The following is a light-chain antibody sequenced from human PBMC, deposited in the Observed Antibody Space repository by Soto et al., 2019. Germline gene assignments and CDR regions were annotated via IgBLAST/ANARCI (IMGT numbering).Light chain of an antibody. CDR2: DVS. J-gene: IGLJ2*01. CDR1: SVDVGGYNY. CDR3: SSYTSSSTLVV. Sequence: QSALTQPASVSGSPGQSITISCTGTSVDVGGYNYVSWYQQHPGKAPKLMIYDVSNRPSGVSNRFSGSKSGNTASLTISGLQAEDEADYYCSSYTSSSTLVVFGGGTQPIVL. V-gene: IGLV2-14*01.